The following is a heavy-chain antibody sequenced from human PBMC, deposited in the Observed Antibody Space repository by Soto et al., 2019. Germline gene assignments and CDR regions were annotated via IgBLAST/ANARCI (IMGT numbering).Heavy chain of an antibody. CDR3: AREYTAWHLAYGLDV. CDR2: ISSRSDI. J-gene: IGHJ6*01. Sequence: KAWGALVVSCGGSGFTFSTYSINWVRQAPGKGLEWVSSISSRSDIYYADSVKGRFTISRDNAKNSVSLQMNSLRAEDTAVYYCAREYTAWHLAYGLDVWGQGTPVTVSS. CDR1: GFTFSTYS. V-gene: IGHV3-21*01. D-gene: IGHD2-2*02.